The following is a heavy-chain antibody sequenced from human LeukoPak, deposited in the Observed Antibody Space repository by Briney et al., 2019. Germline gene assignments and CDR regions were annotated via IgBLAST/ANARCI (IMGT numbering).Heavy chain of an antibody. J-gene: IGHJ4*02. CDR1: GFTFSSYE. CDR2: ISSSGSTI. D-gene: IGHD2-2*01. Sequence: GGSLRLSCAASGFTFSSYEMNWVRQAPGKGLEWVSYISSSGSTIYYADSVKGRFTISRDNAKNSLYLQMNSLRAEDTALYYCARAERGYCSSTSCYEFDYWGQGTLVTVSS. V-gene: IGHV3-48*03. CDR3: ARAERGYCSSTSCYEFDY.